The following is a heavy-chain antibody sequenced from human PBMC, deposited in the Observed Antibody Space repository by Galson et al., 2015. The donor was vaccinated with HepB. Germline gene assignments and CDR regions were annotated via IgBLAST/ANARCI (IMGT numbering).Heavy chain of an antibody. J-gene: IGHJ3*02. D-gene: IGHD1-26*01. Sequence: SLRLSCAASRFTFSSYTMTWVRQAPGKGLEWVSSISFSSSYILYADSVRGRFTISRDNAKNSLYLQMHSLRVEDTAVYYCASSRFSGTFLNHAFDIWGQGTMVTVPS. CDR1: RFTFSSYT. CDR2: ISFSSSYI. CDR3: ASSRFSGTFLNHAFDI. V-gene: IGHV3-21*01.